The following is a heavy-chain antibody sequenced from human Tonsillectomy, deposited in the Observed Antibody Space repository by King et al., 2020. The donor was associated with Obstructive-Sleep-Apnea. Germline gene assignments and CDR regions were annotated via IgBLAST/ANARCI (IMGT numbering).Heavy chain of an antibody. CDR2: IIAYNGNT. J-gene: IGHJ4*02. D-gene: IGHD3-22*01. Sequence: VQLVESGAEVKKPGASVKVSCKASGYTFTSYGISWVRQAPGQGLEWMGWIIAYNGNTNYAQKLQGRVTMTTDTSTSTAYMELRSLRSDDTAVYYCAREYYYDSSGYYGYWGQGTLVTVSS. V-gene: IGHV1-18*04. CDR3: AREYYYDSSGYYGY. CDR1: GYTFTSYG.